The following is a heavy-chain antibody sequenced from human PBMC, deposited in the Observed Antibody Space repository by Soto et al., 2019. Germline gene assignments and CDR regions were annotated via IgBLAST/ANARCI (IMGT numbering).Heavy chain of an antibody. Sequence: GESLNISCKGSGSSFTSYWISWVRQMPGKGLEWMGRIDPSDSYTNYSPSFQGHVTISADKSISTAYLQWSSLKASDTAMYYCARHPFYYTYYYGMDVWGQGTTVTATS. CDR2: IDPSDSYT. J-gene: IGHJ6*02. V-gene: IGHV5-10-1*01. CDR3: ARHPFYYTYYYGMDV. CDR1: GSSFTSYW.